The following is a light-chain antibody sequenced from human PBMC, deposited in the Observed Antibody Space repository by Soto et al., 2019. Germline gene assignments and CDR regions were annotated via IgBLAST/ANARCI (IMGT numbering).Light chain of an antibody. V-gene: IGLV2-14*03. CDR2: EVI. Sequence: QSVLTQPASVSGSPGQAITVSCSGTSSDIGAHNFVSWYQQHPGKAPKLIIYEVINRPSGVSDRFSGSKSGNTASLTISGVQSEDAAEYYCNSYTTSNTFVFGSRTKVTFL. J-gene: IGLJ1*01. CDR3: NSYTTSNTFV. CDR1: SSDIGAHNF.